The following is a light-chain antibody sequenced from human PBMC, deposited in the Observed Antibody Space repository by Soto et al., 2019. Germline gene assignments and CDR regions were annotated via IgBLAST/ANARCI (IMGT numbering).Light chain of an antibody. Sequence: DVVMTQSPISLPVTLGQPASISCRSSQSLVYSDGNTYLSWFQQRPGQSPRRLIYKVSNRDSGVPDRFSGSGSGTDFTLRISRVEADDVGLYYCMQGTHWFTFGQGTKLEIK. V-gene: IGKV2-30*01. J-gene: IGKJ2*01. CDR1: QSLVYSDGNTY. CDR3: MQGTHWFT. CDR2: KVS.